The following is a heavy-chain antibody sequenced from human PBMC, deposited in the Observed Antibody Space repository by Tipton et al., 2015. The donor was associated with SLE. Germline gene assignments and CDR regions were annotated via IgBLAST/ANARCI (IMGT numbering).Heavy chain of an antibody. J-gene: IGHJ4*02. CDR1: GFTFSSYE. CDR2: ISSSGSTI. CDR3: ARVGEEGGGFDY. D-gene: IGHD3-10*01. Sequence: GSLRLSCAASGFTFSSYEMNWVRQAPGKGLEWVSYISSSGSTIYYADSVKGRFTISRDNAKNSLYLQMNSLRAEDTAVYYCARVGEEGGGFDYWGQGTLVTVSS. V-gene: IGHV3-48*03.